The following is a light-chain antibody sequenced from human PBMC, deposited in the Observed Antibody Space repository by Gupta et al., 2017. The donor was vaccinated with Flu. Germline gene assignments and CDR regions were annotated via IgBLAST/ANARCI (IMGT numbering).Light chain of an antibody. CDR2: NVS. Sequence: TSSDVADYNYGSRYQQGPAKDPKLMIYNVSTRASGVCIRFSGSESGNTASLSISGLEDEAEAEYYGSSYTSSSTLVFGGGTKLTVL. V-gene: IGLV2-14*04. CDR3: SSYTSSSTLV. CDR1: SSDVADYNY. J-gene: IGLJ2*01.